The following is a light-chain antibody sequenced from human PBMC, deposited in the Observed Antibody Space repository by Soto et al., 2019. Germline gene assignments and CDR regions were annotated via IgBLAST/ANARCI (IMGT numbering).Light chain of an antibody. V-gene: IGLV1-40*01. CDR3: HSYDSSLSASV. J-gene: IGLJ1*01. Sequence: QSVLTQTPSVSGAPGQSGTISCTWMSSNIGAGYDVHWYQHLPGTAPKLLIYGTTNRPSGVPDRFSGSKSGISASLAITGLQAEDEADYYCHSYDSSLSASVFGAGTKVTVL. CDR1: SSNIGAGYD. CDR2: GTT.